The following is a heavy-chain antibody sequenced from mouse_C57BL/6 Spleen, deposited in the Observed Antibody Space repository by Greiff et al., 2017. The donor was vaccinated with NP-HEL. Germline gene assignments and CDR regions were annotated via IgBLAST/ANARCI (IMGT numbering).Heavy chain of an antibody. D-gene: IGHD1-1*01. V-gene: IGHV1-22*01. J-gene: IGHJ2*01. Sequence: VHVKQSGPELVKPGASVKMSCKASGHTFTDYNMHWVKQSHGKSLEWIGYINPNNGGTSYNQKFKGKATLTVNKSSSTAYMELRSLTSEDSAVYYCARSYGSSPFDYWGQGTTLTVSS. CDR1: GHTFTDYN. CDR3: ARSYGSSPFDY. CDR2: INPNNGGT.